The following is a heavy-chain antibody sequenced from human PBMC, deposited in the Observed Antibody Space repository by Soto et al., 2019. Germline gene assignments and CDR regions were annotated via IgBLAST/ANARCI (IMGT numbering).Heavy chain of an antibody. CDR1: GFTVSSNY. J-gene: IGHJ4*02. CDR3: ARAEGRIVGAKARRDY. D-gene: IGHD1-26*01. CDR2: IYSGGST. Sequence: EVQLVETGGGLIQPGGSLRLSCAASGFTVSSNYMSWVRQAPGKGLEWVSVIYSGGSTYYADYVKGRFTISRDNSKNTRYLQMNSLRAEDTAVYYCARAEGRIVGAKARRDYWGQGTLVTV. V-gene: IGHV3-53*02.